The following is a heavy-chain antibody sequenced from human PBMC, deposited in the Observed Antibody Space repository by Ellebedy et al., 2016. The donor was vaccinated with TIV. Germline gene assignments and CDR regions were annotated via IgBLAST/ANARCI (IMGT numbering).Heavy chain of an antibody. J-gene: IGHJ4*02. CDR1: GGSFSGYY. Sequence: SETLSLTXAVYGGSFSGYYWSWIRQPPGKGLEWIGEINHSGSTNYNPSLKSRVTISVDTSKNQFSLKLSSVTAADTAVYYCARGPYSSGPASGYWGQGTLVTVSS. CDR2: INHSGST. D-gene: IGHD6-19*01. V-gene: IGHV4-34*01. CDR3: ARGPYSSGPASGY.